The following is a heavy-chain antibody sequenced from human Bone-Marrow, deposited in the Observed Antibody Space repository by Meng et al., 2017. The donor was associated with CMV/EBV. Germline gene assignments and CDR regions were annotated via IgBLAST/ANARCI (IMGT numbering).Heavy chain of an antibody. CDR3: ARGPLDIVVVPAAIGY. CDR1: GFTFSSYD. V-gene: IGHV3-13*01. D-gene: IGHD2-2*01. J-gene: IGHJ4*02. CDR2: IGTAGDT. Sequence: GESLKISCAASGFTFSSYDMHWVRQATGKGLEWVSAIGTAGDTYYPGSVKGRFTISRDNSKNTLYLQMNSLRAEDTAVYYCARGPLDIVVVPAAIGYWGQGTLVTVSS.